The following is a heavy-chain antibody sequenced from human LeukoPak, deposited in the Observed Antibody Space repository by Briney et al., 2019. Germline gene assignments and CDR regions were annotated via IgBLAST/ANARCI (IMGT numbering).Heavy chain of an antibody. Sequence: PGGSLRLSCAASGFTFSSYEMNWVRQAPGKGLEWVSYISSSGSTIYYADSVKGRFTISRGNAKNSLYLQMNSLRAEDTAVYYCATASERYDYVWGSYRPPEYWGQGTLVTVSS. CDR2: ISSSGSTI. CDR3: ATASERYDYVWGSYRPPEY. J-gene: IGHJ4*02. CDR1: GFTFSSYE. V-gene: IGHV3-48*03. D-gene: IGHD3-16*02.